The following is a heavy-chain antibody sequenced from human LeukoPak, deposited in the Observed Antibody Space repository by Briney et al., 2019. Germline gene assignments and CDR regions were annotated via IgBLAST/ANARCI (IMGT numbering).Heavy chain of an antibody. V-gene: IGHV1-69*01. D-gene: IGHD6-13*01. CDR2: IIPIFGTA. J-gene: IGHJ3*02. CDR1: GGTFSSCA. CDR3: ARDRSIPGIAAAGHDAFDI. Sequence: GSSVKVCCKASGGTFSSCAISWVRPAPGQGLEWMRGIIPIFGTANYAQKFQGRVTITADESTSTAYMELSSMRSEDTAVYYCARDRSIPGIAAAGHDAFDIWGQGTMVTVSS.